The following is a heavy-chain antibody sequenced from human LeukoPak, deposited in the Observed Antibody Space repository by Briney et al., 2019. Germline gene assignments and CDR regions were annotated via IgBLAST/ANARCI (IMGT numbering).Heavy chain of an antibody. CDR3: RRFYSNFGDY. CDR1: NYSFINYG. V-gene: IGHV1-18*01. J-gene: IGHJ4*02. CDR2: VSAYNGKT. D-gene: IGHD4-11*01. Sequence: ASVKVSFKASNYSFINYGIGWVRQAPGQGREWMGWVSAYNGKTSYAEQFRGRVTMTADTSTATGYMELTGLTSDDTAVYYCRRFYSNFGDYWGQGTRVAVSS.